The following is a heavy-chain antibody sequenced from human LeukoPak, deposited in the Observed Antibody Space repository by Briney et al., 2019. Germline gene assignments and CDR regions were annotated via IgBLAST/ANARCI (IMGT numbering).Heavy chain of an antibody. Sequence: GGSLRLSCAASGFTVSNNYMRWVRQAPGKGLEWVSLIYSGGSTYYADSVKGRFIISRDNSKNTLYLQMNSLRAEDTAVYYCAKGPLRYCSGGSCYEDYYFDYWGQGTLVTVSS. V-gene: IGHV3-66*01. J-gene: IGHJ4*02. CDR1: GFTVSNNY. CDR2: IYSGGST. CDR3: AKGPLRYCSGGSCYEDYYFDY. D-gene: IGHD2-15*01.